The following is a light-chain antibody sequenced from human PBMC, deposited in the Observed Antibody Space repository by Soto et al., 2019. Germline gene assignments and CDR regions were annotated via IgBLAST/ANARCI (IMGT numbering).Light chain of an antibody. J-gene: IGLJ7*01. CDR1: SSNIGNNY. Sequence: QSVLTQPTSVSAAPGQTVTISCSGSSSNIGNNYVSWYQQLPGTAPKLLIYENNKRPSGIPDRFSGSKSGTSATLGITGLQTGDEADYYCGTWDSSLSADVFGGGTQLTVL. CDR3: GTWDSSLSADV. V-gene: IGLV1-51*02. CDR2: ENN.